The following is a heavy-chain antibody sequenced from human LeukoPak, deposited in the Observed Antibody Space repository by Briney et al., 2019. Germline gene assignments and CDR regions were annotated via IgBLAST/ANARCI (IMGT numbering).Heavy chain of an antibody. D-gene: IGHD1-26*01. J-gene: IGHJ4*02. CDR3: ASRISSGNYFFDY. V-gene: IGHV3-74*01. CDR1: GFTFSSYA. CDR2: INTDGSST. Sequence: GGSLRLSCAASGFTFSSYAMSWVRQVPGKGLVWVSRINTDGSSTTYADSVKGRFTISRDNAKNTLYLQMNSLRAEDTAVYYCASRISSGNYFFDYWGQGTLVTVSS.